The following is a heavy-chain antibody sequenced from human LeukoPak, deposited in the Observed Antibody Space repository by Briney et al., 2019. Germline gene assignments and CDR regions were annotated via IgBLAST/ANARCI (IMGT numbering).Heavy chain of an antibody. CDR1: GFTFTNSG. Sequence: GGSLRLSCAASGFTFTNSGMHWVRQAPGRGLEWAAFIQFHGSDIFYADSVEGRFTISRDNSKNTLYLQMNSLRPEDTAVYYCAKDNPIEKVPGLGPGSWGQGTLVTVSS. D-gene: IGHD2-2*01. CDR3: AKDNPIEKVPGLGPGS. J-gene: IGHJ5*02. V-gene: IGHV3-30*02. CDR2: IQFHGSDI.